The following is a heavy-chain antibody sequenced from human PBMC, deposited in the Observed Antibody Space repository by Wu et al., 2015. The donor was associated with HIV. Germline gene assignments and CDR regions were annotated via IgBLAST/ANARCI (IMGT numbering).Heavy chain of an antibody. CDR1: GGTFSGYG. CDR3: ARERYGAVSGLSMDV. D-gene: IGHD3-16*01. CDR2: IIPSFGPA. J-gene: IGHJ6*04. V-gene: IGHV1-69*05. Sequence: QVQLVQSGAEVKKPGSSVKVSCKASGGTFSGYGLSWVRQAPGQGLQWMGGIIPSFGPANYAQNFQGRVTITTDESMSIAYMELSSLRSEDTAVYYCARERYGAVSGLSMDVWGTGTKVIVFS.